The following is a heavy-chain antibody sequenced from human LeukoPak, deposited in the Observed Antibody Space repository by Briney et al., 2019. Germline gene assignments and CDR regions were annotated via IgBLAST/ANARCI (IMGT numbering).Heavy chain of an antibody. D-gene: IGHD3-22*01. Sequence: GGSLRLSCAASGFIFKSYAMSWVRQAPGKGLEWVSAISGGGTNTYYADSVKGRFTISRDNSENTLFLQMNGLRAEDTSINYCAKDFCGYYRPFDYWGQGTLVTVSS. CDR3: AKDFCGYYRPFDY. V-gene: IGHV3-23*01. CDR2: ISGGGTNT. J-gene: IGHJ4*02. CDR1: GFIFKSYA.